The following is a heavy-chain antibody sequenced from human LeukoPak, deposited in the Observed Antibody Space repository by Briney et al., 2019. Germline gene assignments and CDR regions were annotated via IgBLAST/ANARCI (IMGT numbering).Heavy chain of an antibody. D-gene: IGHD3-22*01. CDR3: AIESGYYGDFQH. CDR1: GYTFTGYY. V-gene: IGHV1-2*02. J-gene: IGHJ1*01. Sequence: ASVKVSCKASGYTFTGYYMHWVRQAPGQGLEWMGWINPNSGGTNYAQKFQGRVTMTRDTSISAAYMELSRLRSDDTAVYYCAIESGYYGDFQHWGQGTLVTVSS. CDR2: INPNSGGT.